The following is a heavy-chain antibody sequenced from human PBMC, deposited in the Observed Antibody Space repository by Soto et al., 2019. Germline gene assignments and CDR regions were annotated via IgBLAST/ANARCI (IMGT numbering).Heavy chain of an antibody. CDR1: GFIFSSHW. D-gene: IGHD3-3*01. Sequence: GGSLRLSCEASGFIFSSHWMHWVRQSAEKGLVWVSRINSDGSSTSYADSVKGRFTITRDNAKNSLYLQMNSLRDEDTAVYYCASHYDMWSGYLSPVDYWGQGTLVTVSS. V-gene: IGHV3-74*01. CDR3: ASHYDMWSGYLSPVDY. J-gene: IGHJ4*02. CDR2: INSDGSST.